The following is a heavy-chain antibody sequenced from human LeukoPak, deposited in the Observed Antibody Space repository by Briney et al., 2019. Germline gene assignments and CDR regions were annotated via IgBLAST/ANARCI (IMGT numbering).Heavy chain of an antibody. J-gene: IGHJ3*02. CDR1: GGSISSYY. CDR3: ARHLWDAFDI. D-gene: IGHD3-10*01. V-gene: IGHV4-59*08. Sequence: SETLSLTCTVSGGSISSYYWSWIRQPPGKGLEWIGYIYYSGSTNYNPSLKSRVTISVDTSKNQFSLKLSSVTAADTAVYYCARHLWDAFDIWGQGTMATVSS. CDR2: IYYSGST.